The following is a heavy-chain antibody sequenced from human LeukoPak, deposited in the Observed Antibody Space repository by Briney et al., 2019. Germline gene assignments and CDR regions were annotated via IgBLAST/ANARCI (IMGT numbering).Heavy chain of an antibody. V-gene: IGHV3-23*01. D-gene: IGHD5-18*01. CDR1: GFTFGSHA. CDR2: IFGSGGSP. CDR3: GKTTVGYSSGQKPAWPVDY. Sequence: GGSLRPSCEASGFTFGSHAMYWVRQAPGKGLEWVAGIFGSGGSPHYADPVKGRFTISRDNSRNTVYLQINSLRAEDTAVYYCGKTTVGYSSGQKPAWPVDYWGQGTLVSVSS. J-gene: IGHJ4*02.